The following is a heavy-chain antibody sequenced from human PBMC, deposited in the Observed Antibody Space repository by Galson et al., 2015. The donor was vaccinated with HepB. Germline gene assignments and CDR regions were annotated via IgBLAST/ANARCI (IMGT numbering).Heavy chain of an antibody. V-gene: IGHV3-74*01. CDR3: ARGIYTAMVTRYYYYGMDV. CDR1: GFTFGSYW. Sequence: SLRLSCAASGFTFGSYWMHWVRQAPGKGLVWVSRINSDGSSTSYADSVKGRFTISRDNAKNTLYLQMNSLRAEDTAVYYCARGIYTAMVTRYYYYGMDVWGQGTTVTVSS. J-gene: IGHJ6*02. CDR2: INSDGSST. D-gene: IGHD5-18*01.